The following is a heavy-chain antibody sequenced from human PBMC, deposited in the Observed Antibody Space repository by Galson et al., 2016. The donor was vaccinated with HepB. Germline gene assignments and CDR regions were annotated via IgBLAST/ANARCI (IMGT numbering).Heavy chain of an antibody. CDR3: ARGVLLRNFDWQRDGFDP. D-gene: IGHD3-9*01. Sequence: SVKVSCKASGYIFTNYAISWVRQAPGQGLEWMGWISAYNGNTNYAQKVQGRVTMTTDTSTSTAYMELRSLRSDDTAVYYCARGVLLRNFDWQRDGFDPWGQGTLVTVSS. CDR1: GYIFTNYA. CDR2: ISAYNGNT. J-gene: IGHJ5*02. V-gene: IGHV1-18*04.